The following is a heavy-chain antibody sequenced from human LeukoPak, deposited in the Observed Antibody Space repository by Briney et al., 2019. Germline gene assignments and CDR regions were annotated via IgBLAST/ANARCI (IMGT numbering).Heavy chain of an antibody. J-gene: IGHJ4*02. V-gene: IGHV3-21*05. CDR3: AREERLRWTAY. D-gene: IGHD4-23*01. CDR2: ISSVNSQI. Sequence: GGSLRLSCAASGFSFSTYSMNWVRQAPGKGLEWVSYISSVNSQIFYADSVKGRFTISRDNAKNSLYLQMNSLRAEDTAVYYCAREERLRWTAYWGQGTLVTVSS. CDR1: GFSFSTYS.